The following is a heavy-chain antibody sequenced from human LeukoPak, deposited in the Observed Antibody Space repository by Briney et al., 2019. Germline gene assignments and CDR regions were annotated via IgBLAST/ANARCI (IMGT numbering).Heavy chain of an antibody. D-gene: IGHD5-18*01. Sequence: PSQTLSLTCTVSGGSISSGDYYWSWIRQPPGKGLEWIGYIYYSGSTYYNPSLKSRVTISVDTSKNQFSLKLSSVTAADTAVYYCARSEKGYSYGWSYFDYWGQGTLVTVSS. CDR3: ARSEKGYSYGWSYFDY. J-gene: IGHJ4*02. CDR2: IYYSGST. V-gene: IGHV4-30-4*01. CDR1: GGSISSGDYY.